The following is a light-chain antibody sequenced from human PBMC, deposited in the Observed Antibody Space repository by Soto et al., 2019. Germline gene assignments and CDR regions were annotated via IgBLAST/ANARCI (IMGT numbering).Light chain of an antibody. V-gene: IGKV3-20*01. CDR1: QSFRGL. CDR3: QQYGSSLFT. CDR2: GAS. Sequence: DIVLTQSPGTLSLSPGERATLSCRASQSFRGLLAWYQQKPGQAPRLLIYGASSRATGIPDRFSGSGSGTDFTLTISRLEPEDFAVYYCQQYGSSLFTFGQGTRLEIK. J-gene: IGKJ5*01.